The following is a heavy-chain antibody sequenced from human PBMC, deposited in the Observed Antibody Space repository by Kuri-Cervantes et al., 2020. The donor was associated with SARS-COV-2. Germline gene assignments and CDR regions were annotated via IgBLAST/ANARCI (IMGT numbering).Heavy chain of an antibody. CDR3: ARDSGWGAVVGTSGLVY. J-gene: IGHJ4*02. CDR2: IIPIFGTA. CDR1: GGTFSSYA. V-gene: IGHV1-69*13. D-gene: IGHD6-19*01. Sequence: SVKVSCKASGGTFSSYAISWVRQAPGQGLEWMGGIIPIFGTANYAQKFQGRVTITADESTSTAYMELSSLRSEDTAVYYCARDSGWGAVVGTSGLVYWGQGTLVTASS.